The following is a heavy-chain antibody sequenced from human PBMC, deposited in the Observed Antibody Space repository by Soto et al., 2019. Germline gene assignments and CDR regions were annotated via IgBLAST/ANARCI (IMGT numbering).Heavy chain of an antibody. Sequence: QITLKESGPTLVKPTQTLTLTCTFSGFSLTSRPMGVGWIRQPPGKALEWLVVIYWDDDKRYNPSLRSRLTITKDTSGNPVVLTMTNMDPVDTATYYCAHRLSGYNWNGGYFAYWGEGALVTVS. J-gene: IGHJ4*02. V-gene: IGHV2-5*02. CDR1: GFSLTSRPMG. D-gene: IGHD1-20*01. CDR2: IYWDDDK. CDR3: AHRLSGYNWNGGYFAY.